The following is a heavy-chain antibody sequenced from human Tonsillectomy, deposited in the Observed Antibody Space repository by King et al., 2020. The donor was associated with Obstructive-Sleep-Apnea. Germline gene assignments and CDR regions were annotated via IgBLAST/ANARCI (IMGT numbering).Heavy chain of an antibody. Sequence: QLVQSGAEVKKPGASVKVSCKASGYAFSSYDINWVRQAPGKGLEWMGWMNPDRGNTGYAQKFQGRVTMTRNTSIITAYMELSSLRSEDTAVYYCATRRGAGSCDYWGQGTLVTVSS. CDR3: ATRRGAGSCDY. J-gene: IGHJ4*02. CDR1: GYAFSSYD. CDR2: MNPDRGNT. V-gene: IGHV1-8*01. D-gene: IGHD2-15*01.